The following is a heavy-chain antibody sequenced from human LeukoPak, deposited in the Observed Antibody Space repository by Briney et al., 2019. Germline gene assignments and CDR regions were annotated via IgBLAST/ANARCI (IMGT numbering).Heavy chain of an antibody. D-gene: IGHD5-24*01. V-gene: IGHV3-23*01. CDR2: ISPSGGGT. Sequence: GGSLRLSCAASGFAFSNAWMSWVRQAPGKGLEWISGISPSGGGTYYADFVKGRFTISRDDSKNTLYLQMNSLRGDDTAVYYCAQDIGWIQFAYWGQGTLVTVSS. CDR1: GFAFSNAW. J-gene: IGHJ4*02. CDR3: AQDIGWIQFAY.